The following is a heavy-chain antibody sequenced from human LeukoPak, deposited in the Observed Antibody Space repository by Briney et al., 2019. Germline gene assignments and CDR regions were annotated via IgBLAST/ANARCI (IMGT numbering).Heavy chain of an antibody. V-gene: IGHV3-20*04. D-gene: IGHD1-26*01. Sequence: GGSLRLSCAASKYTFADYGMSWVRQAPGKGLEWVSDINWNGGRRGYADSVKGRFTVSRDNAKKFLYLQMNSLRAADTALYYCARDLRPQLVGATPEPLFGYGGKGTLVIVSS. CDR2: INWNGGRR. CDR1: KYTFADYG. J-gene: IGHJ4*02. CDR3: ARDLRPQLVGATPEPLFGY.